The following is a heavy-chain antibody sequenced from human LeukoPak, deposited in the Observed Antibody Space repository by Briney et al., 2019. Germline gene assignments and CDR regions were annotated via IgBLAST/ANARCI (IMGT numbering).Heavy chain of an antibody. V-gene: IGHV1-18*01. CDR3: ARDRNGCLDY. Sequence: GASVKVSCKASGYTFTSYGISWVRQAPGQGLEWMGWISAYNGNTNYAQKFQGRVTMTRDTSTSTVYMELSSLRSEDTAVYYCARDRNGCLDYWGQGTLVTVSS. CDR2: ISAYNGNT. J-gene: IGHJ4*02. CDR1: GYTFTSYG. D-gene: IGHD4/OR15-4a*01.